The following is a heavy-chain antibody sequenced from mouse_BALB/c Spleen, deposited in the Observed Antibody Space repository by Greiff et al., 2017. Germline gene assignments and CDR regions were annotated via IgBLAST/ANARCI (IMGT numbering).Heavy chain of an antibody. CDR2: ISSGGST. D-gene: IGHD2-4*01. V-gene: IGHV5-6-5*01. J-gene: IGHJ4*01. Sequence: EVHLVESGGGLVKPGGSLKLSCAASGFTFSSYAMSWVRQTPEKRLEWVASISSGGSTYYPDSVKGRFTISRDNARNILYLQMSSLRSEDTAMYYCAREAYDYDEGAMDYWGQGTSVTVSS. CDR3: AREAYDYDEGAMDY. CDR1: GFTFSSYA.